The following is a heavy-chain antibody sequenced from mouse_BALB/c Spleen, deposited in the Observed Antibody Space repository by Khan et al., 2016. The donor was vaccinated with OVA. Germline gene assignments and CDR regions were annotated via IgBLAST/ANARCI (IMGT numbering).Heavy chain of an antibody. V-gene: IGHV1-7*01. D-gene: IGHD2-1*01. Sequence: QVQLQQSGAELAKPGASVKMSCKASGYTFTTYWMHWVKQRPGQGLEWIGYIDPSTGYTEYTQKFKDQATLTTDKSSHTAYMQSSSLTSEDTAVYDRARRGLDGIVAYWGQGTLVTVSA. CDR2: IDPSTGYT. J-gene: IGHJ3*01. CDR1: GYTFTTYW. CDR3: ARRGLDGIVAY.